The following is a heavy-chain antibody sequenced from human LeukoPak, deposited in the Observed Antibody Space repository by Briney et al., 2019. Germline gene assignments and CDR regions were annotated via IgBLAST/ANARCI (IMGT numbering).Heavy chain of an antibody. D-gene: IGHD1-26*01. CDR1: GFTFSSYG. Sequence: GGSLRLSCAASGFTFSSYGMTWVRQAPGKGLEWVSYISSSSSTIYYADSVKGRFTISRDNAKNSLYLQMNSLRAEDMALYYCAKGSYSGSYGEFGSFDIWGQGTMVTVSS. CDR3: AKGSYSGSYGEFGSFDI. CDR2: ISSSSSTI. J-gene: IGHJ3*02. V-gene: IGHV3-48*01.